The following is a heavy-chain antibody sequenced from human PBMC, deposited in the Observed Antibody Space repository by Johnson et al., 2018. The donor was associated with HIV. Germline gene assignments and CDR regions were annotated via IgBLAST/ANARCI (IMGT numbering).Heavy chain of an antibody. Sequence: VQLVESGGGLVQPGRSLRLSCAASGFTFDDYAMHWVRQAPGKGLEWVSGISWNSGSIGYADSVKGRFTISRDNAKNSLYLQMNSLRAEDTALYYCAKVDTAMVNAFDIWGQGTMVTVS. V-gene: IGHV3-9*01. CDR3: AKVDTAMVNAFDI. CDR1: GFTFDDYA. D-gene: IGHD5-18*01. J-gene: IGHJ3*02. CDR2: ISWNSGSI.